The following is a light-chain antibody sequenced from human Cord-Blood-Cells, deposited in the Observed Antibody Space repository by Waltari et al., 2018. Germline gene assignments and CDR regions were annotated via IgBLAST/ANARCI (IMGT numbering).Light chain of an antibody. CDR1: TLRSSY. CDR3: NSRDSSGNHLLV. V-gene: IGLV3-19*01. J-gene: IGLJ3*02. CDR2: GKN. Sequence: SSELSQAPAVSVALGHTVRINFHGDTLRSSYARWYQQKPGHAPVLVIYGKNNRPPGIPDRFSGSSSGNTASLTITGAQAEDEADYYCNSRDSSGNHLLVFGGGTKLTVL.